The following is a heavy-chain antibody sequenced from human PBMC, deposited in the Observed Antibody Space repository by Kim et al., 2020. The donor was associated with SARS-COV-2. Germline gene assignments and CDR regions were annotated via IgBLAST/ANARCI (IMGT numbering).Heavy chain of an antibody. J-gene: IGHJ4*02. D-gene: IGHD1-26*01. CDR1: GFTFSSYG. Sequence: GGSLRLSCAASGFTFSSYGMHWVRQAPGKGLEWVAVISYDGSNKYYADSVKGRFTISRDNSKNTLYLQMNSLRAEDTAVYYCARQPGGSYYTGFDYWGQGTLVTVSS. CDR2: ISYDGSNK. V-gene: IGHV3-33*05. CDR3: ARQPGGSYYTGFDY.